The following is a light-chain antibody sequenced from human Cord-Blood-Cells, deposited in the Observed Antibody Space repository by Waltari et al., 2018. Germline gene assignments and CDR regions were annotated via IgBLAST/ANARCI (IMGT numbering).Light chain of an antibody. J-gene: IGKJ3*01. Sequence: IVLTQSPGTLSLSQGERATLPCRASQSVSSSYLAWYQQKPGQAPRLLIYGASSRATGIPDRFSGSGSGTDFTLTISRLEPEDFAVYYCQQYGSSPFTFGPGTKVDIK. V-gene: IGKV3-20*01. CDR3: QQYGSSPFT. CDR2: GAS. CDR1: QSVSSSY.